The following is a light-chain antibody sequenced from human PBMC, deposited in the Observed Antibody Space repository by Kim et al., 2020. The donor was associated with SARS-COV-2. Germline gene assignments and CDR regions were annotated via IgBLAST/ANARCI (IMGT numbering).Light chain of an antibody. Sequence: ASVEDRVTITCRSSQDIGNDLGWYQQKPGKAPKVLIYAASSLQSGVPSRFSGRGSGTDFTLTISSLQPEDFATYYCLQDYKYPWTFGQGTKVDIK. V-gene: IGKV1-6*01. CDR1: QDIGND. CDR2: AAS. CDR3: LQDYKYPWT. J-gene: IGKJ1*01.